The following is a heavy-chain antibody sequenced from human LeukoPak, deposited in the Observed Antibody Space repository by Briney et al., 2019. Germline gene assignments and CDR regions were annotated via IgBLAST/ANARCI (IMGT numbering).Heavy chain of an antibody. CDR2: VSCSGGST. CDR3: AKGERDYYGSGSPPYY. Sequence: QPGGSVSLSCAASGLTFRSYAMSWVSQAPGKGLEWVSAVSCSGGSTFYADSVKGRFTNSRDNSKNTLYLQMNSLRAEDTAVYYCAKGERDYYGSGSPPYYWGQGTLVTVSS. V-gene: IGHV3-23*01. CDR1: GLTFRSYA. D-gene: IGHD3-10*01. J-gene: IGHJ4*02.